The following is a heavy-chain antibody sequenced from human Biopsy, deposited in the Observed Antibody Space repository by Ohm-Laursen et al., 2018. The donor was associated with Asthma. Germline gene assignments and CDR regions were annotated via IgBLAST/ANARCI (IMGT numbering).Heavy chain of an antibody. CDR1: GFAFRSYA. J-gene: IGHJ4*02. Sequence: SLRLSCTASGFAFRSYAMNWVRQAPGKGLEWVAVNSYDGSITHYADSVKGRFTISRDNSKNTVYLDISSLRIEDTAVFYCGIVVAANPFQGDCWGQGTLVTVSS. CDR2: NSYDGSIT. D-gene: IGHD2-15*01. CDR3: GIVVAANPFQGDC. V-gene: IGHV3-30*03.